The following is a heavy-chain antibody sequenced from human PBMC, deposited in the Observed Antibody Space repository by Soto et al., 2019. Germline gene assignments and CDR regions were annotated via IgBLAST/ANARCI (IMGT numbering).Heavy chain of an antibody. D-gene: IGHD6-13*01. CDR3: ARGSIAAAAPIGMDV. J-gene: IGHJ6*02. Sequence: GASVKVSCKASGYTFTGYYMHWVRQAPGQGLEWMGWINPNSGGTNYAQKFQGWVTMTRDTSISTAYMELSRLRSDDTAVYYCARGSIAAAAPIGMDVWGQGTTVTVSS. CDR1: GYTFTGYY. CDR2: INPNSGGT. V-gene: IGHV1-2*04.